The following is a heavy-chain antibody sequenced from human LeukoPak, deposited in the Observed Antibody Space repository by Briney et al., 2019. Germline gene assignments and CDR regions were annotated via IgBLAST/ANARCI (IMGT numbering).Heavy chain of an antibody. D-gene: IGHD2-15*01. CDR3: ARDMYCSGGSCDAFDI. CDR2: ISAYNGNT. V-gene: IGHV1-18*01. CDR1: GGTFSSYA. J-gene: IGHJ3*02. Sequence: VASVKVSCKASGGTFSSYAISWVRQAPGQGLEWMGWISAYNGNTNYAQKLQGRVTMTTDTSTSTAYMELRSLRSDDTAVYYCARDMYCSGGSCDAFDIWGQGTMVTVSS.